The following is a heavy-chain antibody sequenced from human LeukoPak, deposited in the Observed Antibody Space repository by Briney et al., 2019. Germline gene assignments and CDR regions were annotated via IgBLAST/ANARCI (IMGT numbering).Heavy chain of an antibody. D-gene: IGHD5-24*01. J-gene: IGHJ4*02. Sequence: SVKVPCKASGGTFSSYAISWVRQAPGQGLEWTGRIIPIFGTANYAQKFQGRVTITTDESTSTAYMELSSLRSEDTAVYYCASEKVEMATTDYWGQGTLVTVSS. CDR1: GGTFSSYA. CDR3: ASEKVEMATTDY. V-gene: IGHV1-69*05. CDR2: IIPIFGTA.